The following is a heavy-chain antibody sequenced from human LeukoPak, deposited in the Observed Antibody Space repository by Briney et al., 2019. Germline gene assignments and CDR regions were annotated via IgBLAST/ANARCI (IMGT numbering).Heavy chain of an antibody. CDR2: IYTSGST. Sequence: PSQTLSLTCTVSGGSISSGSYYWSWIRQPAGKGLEWIGRIYTSGSTNYNPSLKSRVTISVDTSKNQFSLKLSSVTAADTAVYYCARELFGFDAFDIWGQGTMVTVSS. V-gene: IGHV4-61*02. CDR3: ARELFGFDAFDI. CDR1: GGSISSGSYY. D-gene: IGHD3-10*01. J-gene: IGHJ3*02.